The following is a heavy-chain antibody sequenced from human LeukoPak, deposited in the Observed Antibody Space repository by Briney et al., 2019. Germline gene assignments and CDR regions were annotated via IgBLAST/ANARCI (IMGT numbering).Heavy chain of an antibody. Sequence: GESLKISCKGSGYSFTTYWIGWVRQMPGKGLEWMGIIYPGDSDTRYSPSFRGQVTISADKSISTAYLQWSSLKASDTAMYCARVPDSRGWQYFFDYWGQGTLVTVSS. CDR3: ARVPDSRGWQYFFDY. CDR1: GYSFTTYW. CDR2: IYPGDSDT. V-gene: IGHV5-51*01. J-gene: IGHJ4*02. D-gene: IGHD6-19*01.